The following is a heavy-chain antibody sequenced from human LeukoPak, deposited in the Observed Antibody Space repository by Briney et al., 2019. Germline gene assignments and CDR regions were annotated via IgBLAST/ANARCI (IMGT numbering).Heavy chain of an antibody. V-gene: IGHV1-18*01. Sequence: ASVKVSCKXSGYTFTSYGISWVRQTPRQGLEWMGRISAYNGNTNYSQKLQGRVTMTTDTSTSTAYMELRSLRSDDTAVYYCARYWNYCSGGSCRPYYFDYWGQGTLVTVSS. J-gene: IGHJ4*02. CDR1: GYTFTSYG. CDR3: ARYWNYCSGGSCRPYYFDY. D-gene: IGHD2-15*01. CDR2: ISAYNGNT.